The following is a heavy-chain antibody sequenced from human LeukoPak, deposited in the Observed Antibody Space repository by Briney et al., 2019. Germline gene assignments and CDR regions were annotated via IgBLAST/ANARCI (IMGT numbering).Heavy chain of an antibody. V-gene: IGHV4-39*07. J-gene: IGHJ4*02. Sequence: PSETLSLTCTVSSGSISTSNYYWGWIRQPPGKGLEWIGNIFYSGSTYYNPSLKSRVTISVDTSKNQFSLKLSSVTAADTAVYYCASRRDGPMDYWGQGTLVTVSS. CDR1: SGSISTSNYY. D-gene: IGHD5-24*01. CDR3: ASRRDGPMDY. CDR2: IFYSGST.